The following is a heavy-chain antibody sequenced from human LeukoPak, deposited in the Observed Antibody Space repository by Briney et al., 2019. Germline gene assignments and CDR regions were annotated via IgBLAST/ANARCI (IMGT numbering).Heavy chain of an antibody. CDR1: RYSFTTYW. Sequence: GESLKIFCKVSRYSFTTYWIGWVRQMPGYGLEWMGIIYVGDSDTRYSPSFQGQVTISADKSISTAYLQWSSLKAPDTAMYYCARRSPYSASYYFDYWGQGTLVTVSS. V-gene: IGHV5-51*01. CDR2: IYVGDSDT. J-gene: IGHJ4*02. D-gene: IGHD1-26*01. CDR3: ARRSPYSASYYFDY.